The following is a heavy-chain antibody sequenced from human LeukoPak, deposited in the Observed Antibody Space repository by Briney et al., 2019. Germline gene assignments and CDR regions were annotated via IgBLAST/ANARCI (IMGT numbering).Heavy chain of an antibody. CDR2: INSDGSNT. Sequence: PGGSLRLSCAASGFIFSNYWIHWVRQAPGKGLVWVSRINSDGSNTIYADSVKGRFTISRDNAKNTLYLQMNNLRAEDTAVYYCARMGSTTDYWGQGTPVTVSS. D-gene: IGHD2/OR15-2a*01. J-gene: IGHJ4*02. CDR1: GFIFSNYW. CDR3: ARMGSTTDY. V-gene: IGHV3-74*01.